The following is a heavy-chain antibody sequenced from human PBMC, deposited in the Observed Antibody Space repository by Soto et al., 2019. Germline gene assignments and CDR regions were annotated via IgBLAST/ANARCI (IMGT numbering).Heavy chain of an antibody. V-gene: IGHV1-69*13. CDR3: ARCSGSYSYFDY. CDR2: IIPIFGTA. CDR1: GGTFSSYA. J-gene: IGHJ4*02. D-gene: IGHD1-26*01. Sequence: SVKVSCKASGGTFSSYAISWVRQAPGQGLEWMGGIIPIFGTANYAQKFQGRVTITADESTSTAYMELSSLRSEDTAVYYCARCSGSYSYFDYWGQGXLVTVYS.